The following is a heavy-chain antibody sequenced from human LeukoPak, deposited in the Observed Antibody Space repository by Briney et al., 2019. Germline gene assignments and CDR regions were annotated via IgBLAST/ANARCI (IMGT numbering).Heavy chain of an antibody. CDR2: INPSGGST. J-gene: IGHJ4*02. V-gene: IGHV1-46*01. Sequence: ASVKVSCKASGYTFTSYYMHWVRQAPGQGLEWMGIINPSGGSTSYAQKFQGRVIMTRDTSTSTVYMELSSLRSEDTAVYYCAIPDAYYYDSSGTQTDYWGQGTLVTVSS. CDR3: AIPDAYYYDSSGTQTDY. D-gene: IGHD3-22*01. CDR1: GYTFTSYY.